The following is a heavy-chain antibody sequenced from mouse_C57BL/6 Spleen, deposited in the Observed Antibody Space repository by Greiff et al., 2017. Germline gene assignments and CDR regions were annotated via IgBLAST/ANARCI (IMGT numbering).Heavy chain of an antibody. CDR3: ARSATTVGAQGFDV. V-gene: IGHV1-81*01. CDR1: GYTFTSYG. J-gene: IGHJ1*03. Sequence: QVQLQQSGAELARPGASVKLSCKASGYTFTSYGISWVKQRTGQGLEWIGEIYPRSGNTYYNEKFKGKATLTADKSSSTAYMELRSLTSEDSAVYFCARSATTVGAQGFDVWGTGTTVTVSS. CDR2: IYPRSGNT. D-gene: IGHD1-1*01.